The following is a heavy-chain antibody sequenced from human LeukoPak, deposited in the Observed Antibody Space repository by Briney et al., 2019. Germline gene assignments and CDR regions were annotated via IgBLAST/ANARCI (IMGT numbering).Heavy chain of an antibody. CDR2: INHSGST. Sequence: PSETLSLTCAVYGGSFSGYYSSWIRQPPGKGLEWIGEINHSGSTNYNPSLKSRVTISVDTSKNQFSLKLSSVTAADTAVYYCARSVFWSGYYHYPFDYWGQGTLVTVSS. CDR3: ARSVFWSGYYHYPFDY. J-gene: IGHJ4*02. CDR1: GGSFSGYY. D-gene: IGHD3-3*01. V-gene: IGHV4-34*01.